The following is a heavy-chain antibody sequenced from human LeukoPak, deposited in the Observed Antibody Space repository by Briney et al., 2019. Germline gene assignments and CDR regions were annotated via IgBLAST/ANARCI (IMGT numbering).Heavy chain of an antibody. D-gene: IGHD3-22*01. V-gene: IGHV1-18*01. CDR2: ISAYNGNT. CDR3: ARDDDYYDSSGPYFDY. Sequence: ASVKVSCKASGYTFTSYAISWVRQAPGQGLEWMGWISAYNGNTNYAQKLQGRVTMTTDTSTSTAYMELRSLRSDDTAVYYCARDDDYYDSSGPYFDYWGQGTLVTVSS. J-gene: IGHJ4*02. CDR1: GYTFTSYA.